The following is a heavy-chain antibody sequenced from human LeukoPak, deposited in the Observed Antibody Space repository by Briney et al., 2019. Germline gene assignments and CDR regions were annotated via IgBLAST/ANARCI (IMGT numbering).Heavy chain of an antibody. D-gene: IGHD3-9*01. Sequence: ASVKVSCKASGYTFTSYGISWVRQAPGQGLEWMGWISAYNGNTNYAQKLQGRVTMTTDTSTSTAYIELRSLRSDDTAVYYCARGRALRYFDWSDYYGMDVWGQGTAVTVSS. CDR1: GYTFTSYG. CDR2: ISAYNGNT. CDR3: ARGRALRYFDWSDYYGMDV. J-gene: IGHJ6*02. V-gene: IGHV1-18*01.